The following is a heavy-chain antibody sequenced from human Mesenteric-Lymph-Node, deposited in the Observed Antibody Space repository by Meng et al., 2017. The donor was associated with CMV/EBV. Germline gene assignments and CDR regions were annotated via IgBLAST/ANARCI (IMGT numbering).Heavy chain of an antibody. Sequence: ASVKVSCKTSGYSFTGHFIHWVRQAPGQGLEWMGWINPISGDPRYAQKFQGRITVTRDTSISTVYMELTRLKSDGTAIYYCARHGDYYSFDPWGQGTLVTVSS. CDR3: ARHGDYYSFDP. V-gene: IGHV1-2*02. J-gene: IGHJ5*01. D-gene: IGHD2-21*01. CDR1: GYSFTGHF. CDR2: INPISGDP.